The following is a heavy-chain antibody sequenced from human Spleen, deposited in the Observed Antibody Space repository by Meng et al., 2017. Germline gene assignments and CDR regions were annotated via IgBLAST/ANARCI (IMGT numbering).Heavy chain of an antibody. J-gene: IGHJ3*02. CDR1: GYSFSTYW. Sequence: GEPLKISGKGSGYSFSTYWIGWVRQMPGKGLEWMGIIYPDDSDTRYSPSFQDQVTISADKSISTAYLQWSSLKASDTAVYSCARRITKNAFDIWGQGTMVTVSS. CDR2: IYPDDSDT. V-gene: IGHV5-51*01. D-gene: IGHD3-16*01. CDR3: ARRITKNAFDI.